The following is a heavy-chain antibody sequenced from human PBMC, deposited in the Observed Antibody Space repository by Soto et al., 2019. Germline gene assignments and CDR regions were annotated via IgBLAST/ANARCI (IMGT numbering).Heavy chain of an antibody. V-gene: IGHV3-9*01. J-gene: IGHJ6*02. CDR3: AKDLGGYQLQASYCYYGMDV. Sequence: GGSLRLSCAASGFTFDDYAMHWVRQAPGKGLEWVSGISWISGSIGYADYVKGRFTISRDNAKNSLYLQMNSLRAEDTALYYYAKDLGGYQLQASYCYYGMDVWGQGTTVTVSS. CDR1: GFTFDDYA. D-gene: IGHD2-2*01. CDR2: ISWISGSI.